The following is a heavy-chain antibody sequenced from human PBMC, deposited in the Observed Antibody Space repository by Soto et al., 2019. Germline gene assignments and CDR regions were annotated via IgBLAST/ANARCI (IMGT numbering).Heavy chain of an antibody. Sequence: GGALRVSCSASGFTLSSYAMGWVRQGPGKGLEWVAVVSIGGSTHYADSVRGRFTISRDNSKNTPSLQMNSLTAEDTAVYFCAKRRGAGGHFDYWGQGALVTVSS. CDR2: VSIGGST. V-gene: IGHV3-23*01. D-gene: IGHD2-15*01. CDR1: GFTLSSYA. J-gene: IGHJ4*02. CDR3: AKRRGAGGHFDY.